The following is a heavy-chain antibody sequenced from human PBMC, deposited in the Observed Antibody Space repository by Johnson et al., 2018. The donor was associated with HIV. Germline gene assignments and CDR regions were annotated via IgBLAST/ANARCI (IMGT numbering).Heavy chain of an antibody. V-gene: IGHV3-7*01. CDR1: GFTFSSYW. D-gene: IGHD3-22*01. Sequence: VQLVESGGGLVQPGGSLRLSCAAYGFTFSSYWMSWVRQAPGKGLEWVANIKQDGSEKYYVDSVKGRFTISRDNAKNSLYLQMNSLRPDDTAVYFCAKEQPYYYDNRHAFDIWGQGTMVTVSS. CDR2: IKQDGSEK. J-gene: IGHJ3*02. CDR3: AKEQPYYYDNRHAFDI.